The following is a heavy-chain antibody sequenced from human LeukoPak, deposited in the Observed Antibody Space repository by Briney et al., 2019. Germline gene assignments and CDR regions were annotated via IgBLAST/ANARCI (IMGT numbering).Heavy chain of an antibody. J-gene: IGHJ4*02. V-gene: IGHV3-53*01. CDR2: IYSGGAI. CDR3: ARRPGN. CDR1: GFAVGSNY. D-gene: IGHD1-14*01. Sequence: GGSLRLSCVASGFAVGSNYMSWVRQAPGKGLECVSLIYSGGAIRHADSVQGRFPHSSDSSKNNSFLQMNDLTVEDTASYYCARRPGNWGQGILVTVS.